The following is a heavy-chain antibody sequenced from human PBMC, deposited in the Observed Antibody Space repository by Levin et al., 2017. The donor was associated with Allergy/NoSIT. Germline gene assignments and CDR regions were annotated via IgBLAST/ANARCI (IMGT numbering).Heavy chain of an antibody. CDR3: AKDTRKTDGSRGVCFDY. CDR1: GFTFDDYA. J-gene: IGHJ4*02. D-gene: IGHD5-24*01. Sequence: GGSLRLSCAASGFTFDDYAMHWVRQAPGKGLEWVSGISWNSGSIGYADSVKGRFTISRDNAKNSLYLQMNSLRAEDTALYYCAKDTRKTDGSRGVCFDYWGQGTLVTVSS. CDR2: ISWNSGSI. V-gene: IGHV3-9*01.